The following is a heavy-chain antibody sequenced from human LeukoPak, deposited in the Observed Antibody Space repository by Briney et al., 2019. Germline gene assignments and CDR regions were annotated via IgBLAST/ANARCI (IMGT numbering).Heavy chain of an antibody. J-gene: IGHJ3*01. Sequence: PVGSLRLSCAGSGFTFSAHSMNWVRQAPGKPPEWLSYISSTGSVYYSPSVQGRFAISRDNARDSLFLQMSGPRGEDTAVYYCARGFWSGPSGWGVAFDLWGQGTMVTVSS. D-gene: IGHD3-3*01. CDR1: GFTFSAHS. V-gene: IGHV3-69-1*02. CDR3: ARGFWSGPSGWGVAFDL. CDR2: ISSTGSV.